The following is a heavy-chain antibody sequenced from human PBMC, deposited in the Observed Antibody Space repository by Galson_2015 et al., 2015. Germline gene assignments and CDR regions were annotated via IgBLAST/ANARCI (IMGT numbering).Heavy chain of an antibody. V-gene: IGHV1-69*13. D-gene: IGHD6-19*01. Sequence: SVKVSCKASGGTFSSYAISWVRQAPGQGLEWMGGIIPIFGTANYAQKFQGRVTITADESTSTAYMELRSLRSDDTAVYYCARDLSSRIAVAGTPADYWGQGTLVTVSS. CDR1: GGTFSSYA. CDR3: ARDLSSRIAVAGTPADY. J-gene: IGHJ4*02. CDR2: IIPIFGTA.